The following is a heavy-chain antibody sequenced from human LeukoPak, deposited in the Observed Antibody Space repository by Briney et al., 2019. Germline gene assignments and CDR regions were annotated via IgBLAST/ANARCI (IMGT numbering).Heavy chain of an antibody. D-gene: IGHD2-2*03. CDR3: AGHGSISSQSYFDY. V-gene: IGHV4-59*08. Sequence: SETLSLTCSVSGGSVSSYYWSWIRQSPGKGLEWIGYIHNSGRTNYNPSLKSRVTGFVDTSKNQVSLRLSSVTAADTAVYYCAGHGSISSQSYFDYWGQGALVTVSS. J-gene: IGHJ4*02. CDR1: GGSVSSYY. CDR2: IHNSGRT.